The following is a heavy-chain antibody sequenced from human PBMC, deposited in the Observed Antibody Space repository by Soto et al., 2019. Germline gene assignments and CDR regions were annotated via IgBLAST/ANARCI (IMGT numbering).Heavy chain of an antibody. J-gene: IGHJ5*02. Sequence: EVQLVESGGGLVQPGGSLRLSCAASGFTFSNYWMSWVRQAPGKGLEWVANIKQDGYDTYYVDSVKGRFTIFRDNAKNSLYLQMNSLRAEDTAMYYCARDSYSSGWYWFDPWGQGTLVTVSS. CDR3: ARDSYSSGWYWFDP. V-gene: IGHV3-7*01. CDR2: IKQDGYDT. D-gene: IGHD6-19*01. CDR1: GFTFSNYW.